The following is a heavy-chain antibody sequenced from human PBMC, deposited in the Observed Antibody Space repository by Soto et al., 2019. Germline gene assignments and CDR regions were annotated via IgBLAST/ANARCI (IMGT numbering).Heavy chain of an antibody. V-gene: IGHV4-39*01. Sequence: SETLSLTCTVSGGSISSSSYYWGWIRQPPGKGLEWIASIYYSGSTYYNPSLKSRVTISVDTSKNQFSLKLSSVTAADTAVYYCARHGITMVRGVIITAGWFDPWGQGTLVTVSS. CDR2: IYYSGST. CDR1: GGSISSSSYY. CDR3: ARHGITMVRGVIITAGWFDP. J-gene: IGHJ5*02. D-gene: IGHD3-10*01.